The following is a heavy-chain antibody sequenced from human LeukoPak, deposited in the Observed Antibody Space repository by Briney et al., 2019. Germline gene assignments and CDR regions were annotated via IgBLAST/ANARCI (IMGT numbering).Heavy chain of an antibody. CDR1: GGSISSYY. D-gene: IGHD6-19*01. Sequence: PSETLSLTCTVWGGSISSYYWSWFRQTRGKGLEWVGYIYYSGSTNYNPSLTSRGTISVDTSENQFSLKLSSVTAADTAVYYCARGLAGYSGGDDAFDTWGQGTMVTVSS. CDR2: IYYSGST. V-gene: IGHV4-59*01. CDR3: ARGLAGYSGGDDAFDT. J-gene: IGHJ3*02.